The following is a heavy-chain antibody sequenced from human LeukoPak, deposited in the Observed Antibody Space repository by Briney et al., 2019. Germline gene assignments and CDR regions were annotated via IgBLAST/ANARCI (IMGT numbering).Heavy chain of an antibody. CDR3: ATWGTYYYDSSGYFPFDY. CDR2: FDPEDGET. V-gene: IGHV1-24*01. D-gene: IGHD3-22*01. CDR1: GYTLTELS. Sequence: ASVKVSCKVSGYTLTELSMHWVRQAPGKGLEWMGGFDPEDGETIYAQKFQGRVTMTEDTSTDTAYMELSSLRSEDTGVYYCATWGTYYYDSSGYFPFDYWGQGTLVTVSS. J-gene: IGHJ4*02.